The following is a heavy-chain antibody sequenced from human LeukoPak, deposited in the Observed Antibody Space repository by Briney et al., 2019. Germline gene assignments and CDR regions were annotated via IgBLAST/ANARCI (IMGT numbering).Heavy chain of an antibody. CDR2: INPDSGFT. Sequence: ASVKVSCKTSGYTFTDDYMLWVRQAPGQGLEFMGWINPDSGFTNYAQKFQGRVTMTRDTSISTAYLEVRRLRSDDTAVYYCAPTPEAYTSNWNVWGQGTLVTVSS. D-gene: IGHD1-1*01. CDR3: APTPEAYTSNWNV. J-gene: IGHJ4*02. CDR1: GYTFTDDY. V-gene: IGHV1-2*02.